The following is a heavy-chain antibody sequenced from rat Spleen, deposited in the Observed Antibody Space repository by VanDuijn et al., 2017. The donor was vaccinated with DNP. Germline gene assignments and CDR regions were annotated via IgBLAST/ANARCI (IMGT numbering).Heavy chain of an antibody. CDR1: GYSITSNH. Sequence: EVQLQESGPGLVKPPQSLSLTCSVTGYSITSNHWGWIRKFPGNKMEWIGQISYSGSTSYNPSLKIRVSITRNTSKNQFFLQLNSVTIEDTATYYCARYSFSSYRFSYWGQGTLVTVSS. CDR3: ARYSFSSYRFSY. J-gene: IGHJ3*01. V-gene: IGHV3-1*01. D-gene: IGHD1-2*01. CDR2: ISYSGST.